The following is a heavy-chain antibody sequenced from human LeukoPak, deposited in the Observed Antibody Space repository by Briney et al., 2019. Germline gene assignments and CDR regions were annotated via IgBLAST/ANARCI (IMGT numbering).Heavy chain of an antibody. Sequence: ASVKVSCKASGYTFTSYGISWVRQAPGQGLEWMGWISAYNGNTNYAQKLQGRVTMATDTSTSTAYMELRSLRSDDTAVYYCARDRARDYYGSGSYPFDYWGQGTLVTVSS. CDR1: GYTFTSYG. V-gene: IGHV1-18*01. J-gene: IGHJ4*02. CDR3: ARDRARDYYGSGSYPFDY. CDR2: ISAYNGNT. D-gene: IGHD3-10*01.